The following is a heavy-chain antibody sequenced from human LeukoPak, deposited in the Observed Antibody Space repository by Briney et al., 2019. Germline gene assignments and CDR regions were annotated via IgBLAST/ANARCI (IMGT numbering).Heavy chain of an antibody. J-gene: IGHJ4*02. CDR2: IYTSGST. D-gene: IGHD6-6*01. Sequence: SETLSLTCTVSGGSISSYYWSLIRQPAGKGLEWIGRIYTSGSTNYNPSLKSRVTMSVDTSKNQFSLKLSSVTAADTAVYYCAKPGSSRGIAGRRPTKYCFDYWGQGTLVTVSS. V-gene: IGHV4-4*07. CDR1: GGSISSYY. CDR3: AKPGSSRGIAGRRPTKYCFDY.